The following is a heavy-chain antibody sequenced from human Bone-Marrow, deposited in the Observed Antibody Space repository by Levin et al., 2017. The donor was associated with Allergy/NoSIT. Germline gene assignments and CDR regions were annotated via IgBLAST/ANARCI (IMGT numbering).Heavy chain of an antibody. CDR2: MNGDGRST. Sequence: GESLKISCAASGFTFSGFWMHWVRRTPGKGLMWVSGMNGDGRSTNNADSVKGRFTISRDNAKSTLYLQMNSLRGEDTAVYYCARGNYYGMDVWGQGTTVTVFS. J-gene: IGHJ6*02. CDR3: ARGNYYGMDV. CDR1: GFTFSGFW. V-gene: IGHV3-74*01.